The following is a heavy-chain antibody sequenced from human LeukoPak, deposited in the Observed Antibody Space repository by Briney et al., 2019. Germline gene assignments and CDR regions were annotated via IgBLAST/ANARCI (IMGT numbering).Heavy chain of an antibody. Sequence: SQTLSLTCTVSGDSISSGSYFWSWIRQPAGKGLEWIGRISTTGSTNYNPSLRSRISISAVTSKNQFSLSLTSVTAADTAVYYCGRAPYGPLDHWGQGILVTVSS. CDR1: GDSISSGSYF. CDR2: ISTTGST. J-gene: IGHJ4*02. V-gene: IGHV4-61*02. CDR3: GRAPYGPLDH. D-gene: IGHD3-10*01.